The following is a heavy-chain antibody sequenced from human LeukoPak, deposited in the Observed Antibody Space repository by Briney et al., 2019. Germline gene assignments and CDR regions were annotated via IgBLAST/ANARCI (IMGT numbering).Heavy chain of an antibody. CDR2: TYYRSKWYN. V-gene: IGHV6-1*01. D-gene: IGHD3-22*01. CDR1: GDSVSSNSAA. Sequence: SQTLSLTCAISGDSVSSNSAAWNWIRQSPSRGLEWLGRTYYRSKWYNDYAVSVKSRITINPDTSKNQFSLQLNSVTPEDTAVYYCARATPDYYDSSGYHVSDYWGQGTLVTVSS. CDR3: ARATPDYYDSSGYHVSDY. J-gene: IGHJ4*02.